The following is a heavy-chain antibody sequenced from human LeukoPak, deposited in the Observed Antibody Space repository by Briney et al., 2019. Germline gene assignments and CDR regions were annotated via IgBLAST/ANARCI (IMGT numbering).Heavy chain of an antibody. Sequence: GASVKVSCKASGYTFTSYGISWVRQAPGQGLEWMGWISAYNGNTNYAQKLQGRVTTTTGTSTSTAYMELRSLRSDDTAVYYCAKAASGSYYFDYWGQGTLVTVSS. J-gene: IGHJ4*02. CDR3: AKAASGSYYFDY. CDR2: ISAYNGNT. V-gene: IGHV1-18*01. D-gene: IGHD1-26*01. CDR1: GYTFTSYG.